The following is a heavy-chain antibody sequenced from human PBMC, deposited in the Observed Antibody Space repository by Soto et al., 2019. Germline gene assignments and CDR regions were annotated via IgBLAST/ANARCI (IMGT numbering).Heavy chain of an antibody. CDR1: VFPLLDSS. J-gene: IGHJ4*02. CDR3: ANYQRQPGGFEY. D-gene: IGHD1-1*01. V-gene: IGHV3-23*01. Sequence: GGSLILSCVAFVFPLLDSSMRWVRQAPGKGPEWVSTISENIAYTYYADSVKGRFSISRDNSKNTVYLQMNSLRAEDTAIYYCANYQRQPGGFEYWGQGT. CDR2: ISENIAYT.